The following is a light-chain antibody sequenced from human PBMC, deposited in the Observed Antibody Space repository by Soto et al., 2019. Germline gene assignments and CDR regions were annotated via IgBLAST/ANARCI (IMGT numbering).Light chain of an antibody. V-gene: IGLV2-8*01. CDR2: DVN. Sequence: QSALTQPPSASGSPGQSVTSSCTGTSSDVGSYNYVSWYQQHPGKAPKVMIYDVNKRPSGVPDRFSGSKSGNTASLSGSGLQAEDEDDDYCSLYVGRSNWVFGGGTKLTVL. CDR1: SSDVGSYNY. CDR3: SLYVGRSNWV. J-gene: IGLJ3*02.